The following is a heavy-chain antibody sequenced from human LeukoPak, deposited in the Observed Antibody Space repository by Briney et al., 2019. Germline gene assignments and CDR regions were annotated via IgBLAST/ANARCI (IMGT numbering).Heavy chain of an antibody. CDR2: IYSGGST. CDR1: GFTLSSNY. J-gene: IGHJ6*02. D-gene: IGHD6-6*01. Sequence: GGSLRLSCAASGFTLSSNYMSWVRQALGEGLEWVSVIYSGGSTYYADSVKGRFTISRDNSKNTLYLQMNSLRAEDTAVYYCARDRSSGYYYGMDVWGQGTTVTVSS. V-gene: IGHV3-53*01. CDR3: ARDRSSGYYYGMDV.